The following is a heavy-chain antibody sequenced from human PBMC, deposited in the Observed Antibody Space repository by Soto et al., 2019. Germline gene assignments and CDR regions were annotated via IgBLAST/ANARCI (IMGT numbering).Heavy chain of an antibody. CDR2: IYHTGST. V-gene: IGHV4-31*01. CDR3: PRYRFSGEAWSKYDY. Sequence: SETLSFTYTVSGVVLGSDAYYWSWIRQHPWKGLEWIGNIYHTGSTYYNPSLKSLVVISLDTSRNQFFLRLRSVTAANAAVYLWPRYRFSGEAWSKYDYGGQGCLVTVSS. J-gene: IGHJ4*02. D-gene: IGHD3-16*02. CDR1: GVVLGSDAYY.